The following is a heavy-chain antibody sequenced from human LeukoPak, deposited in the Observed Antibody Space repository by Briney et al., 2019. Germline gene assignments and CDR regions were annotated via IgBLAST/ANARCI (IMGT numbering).Heavy chain of an antibody. CDR1: GLTFTNYY. D-gene: IGHD3-10*01. CDR2: IKQDGSDE. V-gene: IGHV3-7*01. J-gene: IGHJ4*02. CDR3: ATYRATSRRGHDY. Sequence: GSLRLSCAASGLTFTNYYMTWVRQAPGKGLEWVARIKQDGSDESYMDSAKGRLTIYRDDAQTSAYLQMTRPRAEDRAVYYCATYRATSRRGHDYWGQGTLVTVSS.